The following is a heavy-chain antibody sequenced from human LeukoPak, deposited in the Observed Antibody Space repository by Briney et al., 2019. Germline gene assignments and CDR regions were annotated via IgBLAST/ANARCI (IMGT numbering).Heavy chain of an antibody. CDR2: IYYSGST. D-gene: IGHD3-22*01. CDR1: GGSIRRCY. CDR3: ARLGYYDSSGYDDY. Sequence: WETLSLTCSVWGGSIRRCYWSGIRQPPGKGREWVGYIYYSGSTNYNPSLKSRVTISVDTSKNQFSLKLSSVTAADTAVYYCARLGYYDSSGYDDYWGQGTLVTVSS. J-gene: IGHJ4*02. V-gene: IGHV4-59*08.